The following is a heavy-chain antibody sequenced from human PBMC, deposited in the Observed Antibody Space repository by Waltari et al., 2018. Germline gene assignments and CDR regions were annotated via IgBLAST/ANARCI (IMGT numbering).Heavy chain of an antibody. V-gene: IGHV3-48*01. CDR1: GFNFSAYA. CDR2: ISSSSSAI. Sequence: EVRLMASGGALVQPGGSLRLSCIASGFNFSAYAMNWVRQAPGKGLEWVSYISSSSSAIYYADSVKGRFTISRDNANNSLYLQMNSLRAEDTAIYYCARVPTVVLSLAVYFDYWGQGSLVTVSS. J-gene: IGHJ4*02. D-gene: IGHD4-17*01. CDR3: ARVPTVVLSLAVYFDY.